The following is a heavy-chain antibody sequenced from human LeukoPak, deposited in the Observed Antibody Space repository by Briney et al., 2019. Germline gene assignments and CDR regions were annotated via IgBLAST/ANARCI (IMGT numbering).Heavy chain of an antibody. CDR2: IYYSGST. Sequence: KPSETLSLTCTVSGGSISSYYWSWIRQPPGKGLEWIGYIYYSGSTNYNPSPKSRVTISVDTSKNQFSLKLSSVTAADTAVYYCARDRTGTPSHYYYYMDVWGKGTTVTVSS. CDR1: GGSISSYY. J-gene: IGHJ6*03. CDR3: ARDRTGTPSHYYYYMDV. D-gene: IGHD1-1*01. V-gene: IGHV4-59*12.